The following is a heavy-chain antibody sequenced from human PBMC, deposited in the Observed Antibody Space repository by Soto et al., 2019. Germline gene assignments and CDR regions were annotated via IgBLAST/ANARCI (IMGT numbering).Heavy chain of an antibody. CDR1: GYTFTSYG. D-gene: IGHD6-13*01. CDR3: ARVMGSSSSMVWFDP. Sequence: ASVKVSCKASGYTFTSYGISWVRQAPGQGLEWMGWISAYNGNTNYAQKLQGRVTMTTDTSTSTAYMELRSLRSDDTAVYYCARVMGSSSSMVWFDPWGQGTLVTVSS. J-gene: IGHJ5*02. CDR2: ISAYNGNT. V-gene: IGHV1-18*04.